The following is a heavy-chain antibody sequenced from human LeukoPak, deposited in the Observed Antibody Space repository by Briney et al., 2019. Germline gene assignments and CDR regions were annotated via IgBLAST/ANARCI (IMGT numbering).Heavy chain of an antibody. CDR1: GGSISSYY. CDR3: ARATWLPVGLYYYDSSGYYYYFDS. CDR2: IYYSGST. V-gene: IGHV4-59*01. J-gene: IGHJ4*02. Sequence: PSETLSLTRTVSGGSISSYYWSWIRQPPGKGLEWIGYIYYSGSTNYNPSLKSRVTISVDTSKNQFSLKLSSVTAADTAVYYCARATWLPVGLYYYDSSGYYYYFDSWGQGTLVTVSS. D-gene: IGHD3-22*01.